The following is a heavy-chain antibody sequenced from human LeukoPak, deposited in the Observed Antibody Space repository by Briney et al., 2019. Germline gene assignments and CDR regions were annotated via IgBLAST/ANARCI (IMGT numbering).Heavy chain of an antibody. CDR3: ATRGTGYCSSTSCYLPGY. CDR1: TFTFSGYS. J-gene: IGHJ4*02. V-gene: IGHV3-23*01. Sequence: GGSLRLSCAASTFTFSGYSMNWVRQAPGNGLEWVSAISGSGGSTYYADSVKGRFTISRDNSKNTLYLQMNSLRAEDTAVYYCATRGTGYCSSTSCYLPGYWGQGTLVTVSS. D-gene: IGHD2-2*01. CDR2: ISGSGGST.